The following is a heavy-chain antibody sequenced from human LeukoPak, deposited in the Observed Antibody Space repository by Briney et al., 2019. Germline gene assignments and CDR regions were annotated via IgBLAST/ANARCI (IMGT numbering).Heavy chain of an antibody. D-gene: IGHD1-26*01. CDR1: GFTFSSYA. CDR2: IRYDGSNK. J-gene: IGHJ4*02. Sequence: PGGSLRLSCAASGFTFSSYAMSWVRQAPGKGLEWVAFIRYDGSNKYYADSVKGRFTISRDNSKNTLYLQMNSLRAEDTAVYYCAKEFSGSYSFDYWGQGTLVTVSS. CDR3: AKEFSGSYSFDY. V-gene: IGHV3-30*02.